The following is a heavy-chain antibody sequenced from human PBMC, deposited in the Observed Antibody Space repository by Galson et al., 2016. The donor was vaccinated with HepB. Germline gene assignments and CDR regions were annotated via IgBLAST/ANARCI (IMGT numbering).Heavy chain of an antibody. CDR2: ISGSDGRT. D-gene: IGHD4-17*01. J-gene: IGHJ4*02. CDR3: ARAAGDYGNDGFPNFDY. V-gene: IGHV3-23*01. CDR1: GFTFSSYA. Sequence: SLRLSCAASGFTFSSYAMVWVRQAPGKGLEWISAISGSDGRTYYADSVKGRFTISRENSKNTLFLQMNSLRDEDTAVYFCARAAGDYGNDGFPNFDYWGQGTLVTVSS.